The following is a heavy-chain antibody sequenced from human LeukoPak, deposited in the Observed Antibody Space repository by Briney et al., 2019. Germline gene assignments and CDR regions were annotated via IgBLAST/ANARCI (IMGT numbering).Heavy chain of an antibody. D-gene: IGHD4-17*01. J-gene: IGHJ5*02. Sequence: ASVKVSCKASGYTFTGYYMHWVRQAPGQGLEWMGWINPNSGGTNYAQNFQGRVTMTRDTSISTAYMELSRLRSDDTAVYYCARVYGEYGWIDPWGQGTLVTVSS. CDR3: ARVYGEYGWIDP. CDR2: INPNSGGT. V-gene: IGHV1-2*02. CDR1: GYTFTGYY.